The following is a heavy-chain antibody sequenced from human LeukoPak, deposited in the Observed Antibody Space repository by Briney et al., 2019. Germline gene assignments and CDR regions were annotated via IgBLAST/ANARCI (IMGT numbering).Heavy chain of an antibody. J-gene: IGHJ4*02. V-gene: IGHV3-43*02. CDR2: ITGDGGST. D-gene: IGHD1-14*01. CDR3: RTGNFDY. Sequence: PGGSLRLSCAASGFTFDDYAMHWVRQAPGKGLEWVSLITGDGGSTYYADSVKGRFAISRDNSKNSLYLQMNSLRSEDTALYCARTGNFDYWGQGTPVTVS. CDR1: GFTFDDYA.